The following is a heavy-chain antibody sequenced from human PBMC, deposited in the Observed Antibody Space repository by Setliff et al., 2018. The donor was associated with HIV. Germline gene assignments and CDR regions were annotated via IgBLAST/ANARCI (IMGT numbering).Heavy chain of an antibody. V-gene: IGHV3-23*03. CDR1: GITFINAA. D-gene: IGHD2-21*01. J-gene: IGHJ4*01. Sequence: GGSLRLSCVTSGITFINAAMAWVRQAPGKGPEWISFIYSGSSSSVFADSVKGRFTISRDNSRNTLFLQMNSLRAEDTAVYYCAKEPSSCSAPRPSLCGYFDSWGQGTQVTVSS. CDR2: IYSGSSSS. CDR3: AKEPSSCSAPRPSLCGYFDS.